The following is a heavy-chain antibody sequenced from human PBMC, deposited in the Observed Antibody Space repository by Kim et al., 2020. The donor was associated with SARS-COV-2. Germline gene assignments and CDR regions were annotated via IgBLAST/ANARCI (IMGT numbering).Heavy chain of an antibody. Sequence: ASVKVSCKVSGYTFTELSMHWVRQAPGKGLEWMGGFDAGDGETNYAQKFQGRVTMTEDTSTDTAYMELSSLRSEDTPMYYCGRGAAGCGGSTRCPRAFDLWGQGTMVTVSS. CDR3: GRGAAGCGGSTRCPRAFDL. CDR2: FDAGDGET. V-gene: IGHV1-24*01. J-gene: IGHJ5*02. CDR1: GYTFTELS. D-gene: IGHD2-2*01.